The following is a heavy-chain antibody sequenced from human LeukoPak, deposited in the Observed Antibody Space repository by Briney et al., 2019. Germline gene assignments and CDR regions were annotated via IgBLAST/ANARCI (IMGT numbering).Heavy chain of an antibody. CDR3: AREGDDAFDI. CDR2: IYHSGST. J-gene: IGHJ3*02. CDR1: GGSISSGGYY. V-gene: IGHV4-30-2*01. Sequence: SETLSLTCAVSGGSISSGGYYWSWIRQPPGKGLEWIGYIYHSGSTYYNPSLKSRVTISVDRSKNQFSLKLSSVAAADTVVYYCAREGDDAFDIWGQGTMVTVSS.